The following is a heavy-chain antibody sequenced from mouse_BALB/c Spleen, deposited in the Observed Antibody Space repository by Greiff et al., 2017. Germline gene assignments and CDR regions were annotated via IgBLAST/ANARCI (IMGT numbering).Heavy chain of an antibody. CDR3: TKEDSLYYYGSSYFYY. D-gene: IGHD1-1*01. CDR2: IYPGNSDT. V-gene: IGHV1-5*01. J-gene: IGHJ2*01. Sequence: EVQLQQSGTVLARPGASVKMSCKASGYTFTSYWMHWVKQRPGQGLEWIGAIYPGNSDTSYNQKFKGKAKLTAVTSTSTAYMELSSLTNEDSAVYYCTKEDSLYYYGSSYFYYWGQGTTLTVSS. CDR1: GYTFTSYW.